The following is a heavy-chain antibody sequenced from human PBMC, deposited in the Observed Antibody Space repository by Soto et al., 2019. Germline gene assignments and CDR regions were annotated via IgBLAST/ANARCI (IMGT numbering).Heavy chain of an antibody. CDR3: TRGAERTVPPTVQRHLDWVCGH. J-gene: IGHJ4*02. D-gene: IGHD3-9*01. V-gene: IGHV3-30-3*01. Sequence: GGSLRLSCAASGFTFSSYAMHWVRQAPGKGLEWVAVISYDGSNKYYADSVKGRFTISRDNSKNTLYLQLNSLRAEDTATYYCTRGAERTVPPTVQRHLDWVCGHWGQGTPVTVSS. CDR1: GFTFSSYA. CDR2: ISYDGSNK.